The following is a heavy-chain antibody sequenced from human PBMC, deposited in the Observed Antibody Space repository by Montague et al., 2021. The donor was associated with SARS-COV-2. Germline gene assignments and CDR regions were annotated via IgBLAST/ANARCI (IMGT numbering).Heavy chain of an antibody. CDR1: GFSLSTSGMC. CDR2: IDWDDDK. CDR3: ARMDILTGYYAYGMDV. Sequence: PALVKPTQTLTLTCTFSGFSLSTSGMCVSWIRQPPGKALEWLAFIDWDDDKYYSTSLKTRLTISKDTSKNQVVLTMSSMDPVDTATYYCARMDILTGYYAYGMDVWGQGTTVTVSS. J-gene: IGHJ6*02. V-gene: IGHV2-70*01. D-gene: IGHD3-9*01.